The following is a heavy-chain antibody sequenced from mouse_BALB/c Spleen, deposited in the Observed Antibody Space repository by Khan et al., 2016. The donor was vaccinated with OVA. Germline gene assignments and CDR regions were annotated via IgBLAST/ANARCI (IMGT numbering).Heavy chain of an antibody. D-gene: IGHD1-3*01. J-gene: IGHJ3*01. CDR2: IWAGGST. Sequence: QVQLKVSGPGLVAPSQTLSISCTVSGFSISNYGVHWVRQPPGKGLEWLGVIWAGGSTNHNSALMSRLSITKDNSKNQVFLKMNSLQTDDTAIYYCARAFYNGAWFAYWGQGTLVTVSA. CDR1: GFSISNYG. V-gene: IGHV2-9*02. CDR3: ARAFYNGAWFAY.